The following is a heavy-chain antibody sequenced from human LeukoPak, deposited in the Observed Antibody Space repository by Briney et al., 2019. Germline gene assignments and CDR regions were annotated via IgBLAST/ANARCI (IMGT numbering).Heavy chain of an antibody. D-gene: IGHD3-22*01. J-gene: IGHJ4*02. CDR3: AKDREDSSGYYPWYFDY. CDR1: GFTFSSYA. Sequence: GGSLTLSCAASGFTFSSYAMRWLRQAPGKGLEWVSAITGSGGSIYYAVSVKRRFTISRDNPKNTVYLQIHTVSAEDTAVYYCAKDREDSSGYYPWYFDYWGQGTLVT. V-gene: IGHV3-23*01. CDR2: ITGSGGSI.